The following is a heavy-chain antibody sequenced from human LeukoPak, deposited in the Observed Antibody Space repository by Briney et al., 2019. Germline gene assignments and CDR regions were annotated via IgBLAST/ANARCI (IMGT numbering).Heavy chain of an antibody. CDR1: GFTFSSYS. CDR2: ISSSSSYI. Sequence: GGSLRLSCAASGFTFSSYSMNWVRQAPGQGLEWVSSISSSSSYIYYADSVKGRFTISRDNAKNSLYLQMNSLRAEDTAVYYCARDSYGSGSYSWFRYWGQGNLVTVSS. J-gene: IGHJ4*02. CDR3: ARDSYGSGSYSWFRY. V-gene: IGHV3-21*01. D-gene: IGHD3-10*01.